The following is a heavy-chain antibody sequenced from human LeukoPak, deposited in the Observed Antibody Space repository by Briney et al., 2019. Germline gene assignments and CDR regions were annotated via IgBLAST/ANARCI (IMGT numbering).Heavy chain of an antibody. Sequence: SETLSLTCTVSGGSISSYYWSWIRQPAGKGLEWIGNIYYNGRTNSNPSLKSRVSISIDTSKKQFSLRLNSVTAADTAVYYCARQRDFGMVRCFDPWGQGTLVTVSS. J-gene: IGHJ5*02. CDR3: ARQRDFGMVRCFDP. D-gene: IGHD3-3*01. CDR1: GGSISSYY. V-gene: IGHV4-59*01. CDR2: IYYNGRT.